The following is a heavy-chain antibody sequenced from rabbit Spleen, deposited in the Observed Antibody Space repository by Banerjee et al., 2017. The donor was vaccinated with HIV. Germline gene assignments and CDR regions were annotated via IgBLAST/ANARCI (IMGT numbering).Heavy chain of an antibody. D-gene: IGHD4-1*01. Sequence: QSLEESGGDLVKPGASLTLTCTASGLDFSASYWICWVRQAPGKGLEWIACIDVARTAYTYYATWAKGRLTISKPSSTTVTLRMTSVTAADTATYFCARDSAGREDFNLWGPGTLVTVS. V-gene: IGHV1S40*01. CDR1: GLDFSASYW. CDR3: ARDSAGREDFNL. CDR2: IDVARTAYT. J-gene: IGHJ4*01.